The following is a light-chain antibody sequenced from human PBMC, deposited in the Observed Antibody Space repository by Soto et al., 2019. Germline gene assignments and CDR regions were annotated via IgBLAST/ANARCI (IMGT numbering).Light chain of an antibody. CDR3: QQRTNWRAT. CDR1: QSVGRH. Sequence: EVVLTQSPATLSLSPGERATLSCRASQSVGRHLTWYQQKPGQAPRLLIYDGFNRATGIPARFSGSGSGTDFTLTISSLEPEDFAVYFCQQRTNWRATFGQGTRLEIK. J-gene: IGKJ5*01. CDR2: DGF. V-gene: IGKV3-11*01.